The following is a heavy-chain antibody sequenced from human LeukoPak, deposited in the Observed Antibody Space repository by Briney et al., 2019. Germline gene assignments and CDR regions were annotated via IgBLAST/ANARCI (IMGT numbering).Heavy chain of an antibody. CDR1: GLSFSSYG. V-gene: IGHV3-30*18. D-gene: IGHD6-13*01. Sequence: GRSLRLSCAGAGLSFSSYGMHWVRQAPGKGLEWVAVVSDDRSDKYYADSAKGRFTISRDNSKNTLYLQMNSLRGEDTAVYYCAKDGPYISSFDYWGQGTLVTVSS. CDR3: AKDGPYISSFDY. J-gene: IGHJ4*02. CDR2: VSDDRSDK.